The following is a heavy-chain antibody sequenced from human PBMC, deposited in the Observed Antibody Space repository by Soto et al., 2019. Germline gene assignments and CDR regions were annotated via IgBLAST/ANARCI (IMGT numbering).Heavy chain of an antibody. V-gene: IGHV3-73*02. CDR3: TSQYCGGDCSRVDP. D-gene: IGHD2-21*02. CDR1: GFTLRGSR. CDR2: IRSKADSYAT. J-gene: IGHJ5*02. Sequence: EVQLVESGGGLVQPGGSLKLSCAASGFTLRGSRIHWVRQASGKGLEWVGRIRSKADSYATAYAASVRGRFTISRDDSKNTAYLQMNSLKAEDTAVYYCTSQYCGGDCSRVDPWGQGTLVTVSS.